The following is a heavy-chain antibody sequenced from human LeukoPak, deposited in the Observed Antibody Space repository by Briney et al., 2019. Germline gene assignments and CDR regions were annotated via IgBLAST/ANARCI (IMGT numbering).Heavy chain of an antibody. Sequence: SETLSLTCAVYGGSFSGYYWSWIRQPPGKGLEWIGYIYYSGSTNYNPSLKSRVTISVDTSKNQFSLKLSSVTAADTAVYYCARWVTGANWFDPWGQGTLVTVSS. CDR3: ARWVTGANWFDP. D-gene: IGHD2-21*02. CDR2: IYYSGST. CDR1: GGSFSGYY. V-gene: IGHV4-59*08. J-gene: IGHJ5*02.